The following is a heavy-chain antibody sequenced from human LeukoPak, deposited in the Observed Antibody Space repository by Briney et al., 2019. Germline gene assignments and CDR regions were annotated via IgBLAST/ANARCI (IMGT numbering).Heavy chain of an antibody. CDR2: ISSSGSTI. Sequence: PGGSLRLSCAASGFTFSSYSMNWVRQAPGKGLEWVSYISSSGSTIYYADSVKGRFTISRDNAKNSLYLQMNSLRAEDTAVYYCARDARWLRYFDYWGQGTLVTVSS. D-gene: IGHD5-24*01. CDR1: GFTFSSYS. CDR3: ARDARWLRYFDY. J-gene: IGHJ4*02. V-gene: IGHV3-48*04.